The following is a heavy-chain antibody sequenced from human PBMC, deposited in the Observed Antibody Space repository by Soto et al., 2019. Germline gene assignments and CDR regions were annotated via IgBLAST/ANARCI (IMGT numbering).Heavy chain of an antibody. V-gene: IGHV3-23*01. D-gene: IGHD3-22*01. Sequence: EVQLLESGGGLVQPGGSLRLSCAASGFTFSNYAMSWVRQAPGKGLEWVSTISVSGGSTYYADSVKGRFTISRDNSKKTLYVQMNILRAEDTAVYYCAKGLYYYDSTGYRLFDYWGQGTLVTVSS. CDR1: GFTFSNYA. CDR3: AKGLYYYDSTGYRLFDY. CDR2: ISVSGGST. J-gene: IGHJ4*02.